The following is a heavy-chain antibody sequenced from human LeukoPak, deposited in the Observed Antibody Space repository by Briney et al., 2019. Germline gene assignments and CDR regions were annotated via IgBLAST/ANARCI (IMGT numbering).Heavy chain of an antibody. J-gene: IGHJ4*02. CDR1: GGSISGTNW. Sequence: SETLSLTCSVSGGSISGTNWWSWVRQPPGQGLEWIGEISLAGQTNYNPSLNGRVTMSLDKSSNQLSLHLTSVTAADTATYYCSRESGPFCPFGYWGQGTLVIVSS. V-gene: IGHV4/OR15-8*02. CDR2: ISLAGQT. D-gene: IGHD1-26*01. CDR3: SRESGPFCPFGY.